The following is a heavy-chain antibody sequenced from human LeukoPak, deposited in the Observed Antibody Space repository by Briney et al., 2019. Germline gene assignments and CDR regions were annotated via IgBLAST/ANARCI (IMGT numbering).Heavy chain of an antibody. D-gene: IGHD3-16*01. CDR1: GFTFSSYG. J-gene: IGHJ4*02. Sequence: GGSLRLSCAASGFTFSSYGMHWVRRAPGKGLEWVAVISYDGSNKYYADSVKGRFTISRDNSKNTLYLQMNSLRAEDTAVYYCAKDSTVDYGGSFDYWGQGTLVTVSS. CDR2: ISYDGSNK. CDR3: AKDSTVDYGGSFDY. V-gene: IGHV3-30*18.